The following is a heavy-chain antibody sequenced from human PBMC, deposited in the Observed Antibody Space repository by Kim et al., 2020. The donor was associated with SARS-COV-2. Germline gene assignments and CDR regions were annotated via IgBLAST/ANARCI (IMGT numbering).Heavy chain of an antibody. D-gene: IGHD2-21*01. J-gene: IGHJ4*02. V-gene: IGHV3-9*01. CDR2: ISWDSDNI. Sequence: GGSQRLSCVASGFSFDDYAMHWVRHAPGKGLEWVSSISWDSDNIDYADSVKGRFTISRDNAKNSLYLQMNSLRTDDAAFYYCAMGGVVVISAIRRWGPESLVPVPS. CDR1: GFSFDDYA. CDR3: AMGGVVVISAIRR.